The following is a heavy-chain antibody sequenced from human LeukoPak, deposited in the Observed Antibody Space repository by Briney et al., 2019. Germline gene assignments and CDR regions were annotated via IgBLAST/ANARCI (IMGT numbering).Heavy chain of an antibody. J-gene: IGHJ4*02. CDR3: ARDRDYDSSFDY. CDR2: INPNSGGT. CDR1: GYTFTGYY. Sequence: ASVKVSCKASGYTFTGYYMHWVRQAPGQGLEWLGWINPNSGGTNYAQKFQGRVTMTRDTSISTAYMELSRLRSDDTAVYYCARDRDYDSSFDYWGQGTLVTVSS. D-gene: IGHD3-22*01. V-gene: IGHV1-2*02.